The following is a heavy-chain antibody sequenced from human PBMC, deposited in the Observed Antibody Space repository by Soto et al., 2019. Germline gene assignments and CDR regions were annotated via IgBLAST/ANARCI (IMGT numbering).Heavy chain of an antibody. Sequence: PSETLSLTCTVSGGSISSGGYYWSWIRQHPGKGLEWIGYIYYSGSTYYNPSLKSRVTISVGTSKNQFSLKLSSVTAADTAVYYCARDGVVPARRFDPWGQGTLVTVSS. J-gene: IGHJ5*02. CDR2: IYYSGST. CDR3: ARDGVVPARRFDP. V-gene: IGHV4-31*03. CDR1: GGSISSGGYY. D-gene: IGHD2-2*01.